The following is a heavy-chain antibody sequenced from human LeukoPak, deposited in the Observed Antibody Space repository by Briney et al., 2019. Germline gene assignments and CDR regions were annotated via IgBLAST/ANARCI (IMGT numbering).Heavy chain of an antibody. J-gene: IGHJ5*02. Sequence: SETLSLTCAVSGGSISSGGYSWSWIRQPPGKGLEWIGYIYHSGSTYYSPSLKSRVTISVDRSKNQFSLKLSSVTAADTAVYYCARVRYNWNYGIWFDPWGQGTLVTVSS. D-gene: IGHD1-7*01. CDR3: ARVRYNWNYGIWFDP. V-gene: IGHV4-30-2*01. CDR1: GGSISSGGYS. CDR2: IYHSGST.